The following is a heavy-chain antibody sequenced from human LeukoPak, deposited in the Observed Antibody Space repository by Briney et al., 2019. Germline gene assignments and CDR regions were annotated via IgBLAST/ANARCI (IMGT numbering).Heavy chain of an antibody. J-gene: IGHJ4*02. CDR2: IYPGDSDT. CDR3: ASQYSSSWGGLNY. D-gene: IGHD6-13*01. V-gene: IGHV5-51*01. Sequence: GESLKISCKGSGYSFTSYWIGRVRQMPGKGLEWMGIIYPGDSDTRYSPSFQGQVTISADKSISTAYLQWSSLKASDTAMYYCASQYSSSWGGLNYWGQGTLVTVSS. CDR1: GYSFTSYW.